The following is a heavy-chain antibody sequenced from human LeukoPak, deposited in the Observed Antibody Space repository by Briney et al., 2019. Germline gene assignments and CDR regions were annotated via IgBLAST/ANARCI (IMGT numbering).Heavy chain of an antibody. CDR2: IQYDGSNE. D-gene: IGHD2-15*01. J-gene: IGHJ4*02. V-gene: IGHV3-30*02. Sequence: PGGSLRLSCAASRFTFSSYGMHWVRQAPGKGLEWVAYIQYDGSNEQYADSVKGRFSISRDSSKNILYLQMNSLRAEDTAVYYCAKDQLNRFCSGGSCSVTHDYWGQGTLVTVSS. CDR3: AKDQLNRFCSGGSCSVTHDY. CDR1: RFTFSSYG.